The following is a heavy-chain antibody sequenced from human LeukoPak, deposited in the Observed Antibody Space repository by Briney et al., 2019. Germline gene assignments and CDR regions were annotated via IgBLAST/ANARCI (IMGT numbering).Heavy chain of an antibody. CDR2: FDPEDGET. Sequence: GSSVKVSCRVSGYTLTELSMHWVRQAPGKGLEWMGGFDPEDGETIYAQKFQGRVTMTEDTSTDTAYMELSSLRSEDTAVYCCATDILTGYYRRRLGYWGQGTLVTVSS. CDR3: ATDILTGYYRRRLGY. V-gene: IGHV1-24*01. CDR1: GYTLTELS. D-gene: IGHD3-9*01. J-gene: IGHJ4*02.